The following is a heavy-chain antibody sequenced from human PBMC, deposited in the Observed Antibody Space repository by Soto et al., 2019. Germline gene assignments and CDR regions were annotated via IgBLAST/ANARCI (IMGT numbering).Heavy chain of an antibody. V-gene: IGHV1-2*02. CDR3: ARDRHPMVRGVKVNWFDP. J-gene: IGHJ5*02. CDR2: INPNSGGT. CDR1: GYTFTGYY. D-gene: IGHD3-10*01. Sequence: ASVKVSCKASGYTFTGYYMHWVRQAPGQGLEWMGWINPNSGGTNYAQKFQGRVTMTRDTSISTAYMELSRLRSDDTAVYYCARDRHPMVRGVKVNWFDPWGQGTLVTVSS.